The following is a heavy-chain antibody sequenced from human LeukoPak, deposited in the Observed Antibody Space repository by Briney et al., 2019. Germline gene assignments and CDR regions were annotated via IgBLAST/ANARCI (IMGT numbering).Heavy chain of an antibody. Sequence: GGSLRLSCAASGFTFSSYNMNWVRQAPGKGLEWVSFIGSRSSTIYYADSVKGRLTISRDNSKNTLYLQMNSLRAEDTAVYNCARGRGSYSLDYWGQGTLVTVSS. CDR3: ARGRGSYSLDY. CDR2: IGSRSSTI. CDR1: GFTFSSYN. J-gene: IGHJ4*02. D-gene: IGHD3-10*01. V-gene: IGHV3-48*01.